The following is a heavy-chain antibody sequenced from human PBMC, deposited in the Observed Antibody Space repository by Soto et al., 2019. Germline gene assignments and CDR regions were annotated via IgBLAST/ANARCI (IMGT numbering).Heavy chain of an antibody. Sequence: GGSLRLSCAASGFTFSSYSMNWVRQAPGKGLEWVSSISSSSSYIYYADSVKGRFTISRDNAKNSLYLQMNSLRAEDTAVYYCASDLAVAATNDAFDIWGQGTMVTVSS. J-gene: IGHJ3*02. CDR2: ISSSSSYI. CDR3: ASDLAVAATNDAFDI. V-gene: IGHV3-21*01. CDR1: GFTFSSYS. D-gene: IGHD6-19*01.